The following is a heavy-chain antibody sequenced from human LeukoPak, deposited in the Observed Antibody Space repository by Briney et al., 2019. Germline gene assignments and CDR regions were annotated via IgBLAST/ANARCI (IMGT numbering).Heavy chain of an antibody. CDR3: ARGPLWIQLWNYYGMDV. CDR2: INPNSGGT. D-gene: IGHD5-18*01. J-gene: IGHJ6*02. Sequence: ASVKVSCKASGYTFTGYYMHWVRQAPGQGLEWMGWINPNSGGTNYAQKFQGRVTMTRDTSISTAYMELSRLRSDDTAVYYCARGPLWIQLWNYYGMDVWGQGTTVTVSS. CDR1: GYTFTGYY. V-gene: IGHV1-2*02.